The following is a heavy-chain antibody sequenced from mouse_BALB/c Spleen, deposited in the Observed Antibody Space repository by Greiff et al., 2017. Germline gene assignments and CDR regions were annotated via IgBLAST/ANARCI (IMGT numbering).Heavy chain of an antibody. V-gene: IGHV1-55*01. CDR2: IYPGSGST. J-gene: IGHJ1*01. Sequence: VQLQQPGAELVKPGTSVKLSCKASGYTFTSYWINWVKLRPGQGLEWIGDIYPGSGSTNYNEKFKSKATLTVDTSSSTAYMQLSSLASEDSALYYCARSQYFDVWGAGTTVTVSS. CDR1: GYTFTSYW. CDR3: ARSQYFDV.